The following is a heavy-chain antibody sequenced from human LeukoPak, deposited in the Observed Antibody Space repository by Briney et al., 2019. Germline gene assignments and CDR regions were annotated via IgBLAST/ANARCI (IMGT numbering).Heavy chain of an antibody. D-gene: IGHD6-13*01. Sequence: GSLRLSCAASGFTFSSYAMHWVRPAPGKGLEWVAVISYDGSNKYYADSVKGRFTISRDNSKNTLYLQMNSLRAEDTAVYYCARGSSSWSNWFDPWGQGTLVTVSS. V-gene: IGHV3-30*04. CDR3: ARGSSSWSNWFDP. CDR2: ISYDGSNK. J-gene: IGHJ5*02. CDR1: GFTFSSYA.